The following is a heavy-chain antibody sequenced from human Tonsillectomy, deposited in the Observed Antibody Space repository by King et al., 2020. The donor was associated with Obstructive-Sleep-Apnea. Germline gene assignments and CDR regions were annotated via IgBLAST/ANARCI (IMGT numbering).Heavy chain of an antibody. CDR1: GDSISSRY. CDR2: ISKSGGT. J-gene: IGHJ4*02. V-gene: IGHV4-59*11. CDR3: STLWFGESFFDY. D-gene: IGHD3-10*01. Sequence: QLQESGPGLVKPSETLSLTCNVSGDSISSRYWSWIRQPPGKGLEWIGYISKSGGTNYNPSLKSRVTISVDTSKNQFSPRLSSVTAADTAGYYCSTLWFGESFFDYWGQGTPVSVSS.